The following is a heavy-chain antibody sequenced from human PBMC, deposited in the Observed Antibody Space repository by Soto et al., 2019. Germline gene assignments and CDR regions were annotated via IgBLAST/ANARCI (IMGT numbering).Heavy chain of an antibody. CDR3: ARDGGENWFDP. CDR1: GVTFSSYG. J-gene: IGHJ5*02. CDR2: IWYDGSNK. V-gene: IGHV3-33*01. Sequence: SLRLSCAACGVTFSSYGMHWVRKAPGKGLEWVAVIWYDGSNKYYADSVKGRFTISRDNSKNTLYLQMNSLRAEDTAVYYCARDGGENWFDPWGEGTLVTVSS. D-gene: IGHD2-21*01.